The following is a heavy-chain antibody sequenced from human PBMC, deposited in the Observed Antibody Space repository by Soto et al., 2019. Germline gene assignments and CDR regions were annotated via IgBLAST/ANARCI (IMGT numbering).Heavy chain of an antibody. Sequence: QVTLKQSGPVLVKPTEPLTLTCTVSGFSLSNARMGVRWIRQPPGKALEWLAHIFSNDEKSYSTSLKSRLTISTYTSKSQVVGTMTNMDPVHTATYYCARADIVDTSRFDPWGQGTLVTVAS. CDR2: IFSNDEK. CDR1: GFSLSNARMG. J-gene: IGHJ5*02. D-gene: IGHD5-12*01. CDR3: ARADIVDTSRFDP. V-gene: IGHV2-26*01.